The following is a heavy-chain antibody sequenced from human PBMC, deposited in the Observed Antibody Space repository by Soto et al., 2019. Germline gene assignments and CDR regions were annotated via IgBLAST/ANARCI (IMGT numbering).Heavy chain of an antibody. CDR2: IDPSDSYS. V-gene: IGHV5-10-1*01. Sequence: GESLKISCKGSGYTFSNFWIHRVRHLPGRGLEWVGRIDPSDSYSSYSPSFEGHVTISIDESVTTAFLQWNSLQASDTATYYCARQAFRSPPFFETFFDYWGQGSLVTVSS. J-gene: IGHJ4*02. CDR3: ARQAFRSPPFFETFFDY. D-gene: IGHD3-3*01. CDR1: GYTFSNFW.